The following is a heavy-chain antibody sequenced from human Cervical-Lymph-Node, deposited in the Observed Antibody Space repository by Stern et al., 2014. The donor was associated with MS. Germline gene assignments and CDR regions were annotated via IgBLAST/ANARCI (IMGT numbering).Heavy chain of an antibody. D-gene: IGHD2-21*02. J-gene: IGHJ3*01. CDR3: ATTCGGDCYDAFDF. CDR1: GGTFSSYA. V-gene: IGHV1-69*01. CDR2: VIPIFGTA. Sequence: QMQLVQSGAEVKKPGSSVNVSCEASGGTFSSYAISWGRHAPGQGREWRGGVIPIFGTANYPQKLPGTVPLNASEFTGPHYMELSSLRSEDTAVYYCATTCGGDCYDAFDFWGQGTMVTVSS.